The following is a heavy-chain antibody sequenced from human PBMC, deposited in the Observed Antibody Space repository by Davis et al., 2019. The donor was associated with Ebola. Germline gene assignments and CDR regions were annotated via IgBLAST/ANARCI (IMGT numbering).Heavy chain of an antibody. Sequence: PGGSLRLSCAASGFTFSSYEMNWVRQAPGKGLEWVSYISSSGSTIYYADSVKGRFTISRDNAKNSLYLQMNSLRAEDTAVYYCAREDYGDLVSQSFIYYGMDVWGQGTTVTVSS. CDR2: ISSSGSTI. J-gene: IGHJ6*02. CDR3: AREDYGDLVSQSFIYYGMDV. V-gene: IGHV3-48*03. D-gene: IGHD4-17*01. CDR1: GFTFSSYE.